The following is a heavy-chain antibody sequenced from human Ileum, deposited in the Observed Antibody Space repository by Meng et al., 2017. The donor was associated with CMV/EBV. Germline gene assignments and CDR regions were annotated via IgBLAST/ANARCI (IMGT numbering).Heavy chain of an antibody. Sequence: EVQVVGPGGGFVKPGGSLRLSCAASGFTFIATWMSWVRQAPGKGLEWLGHIKSKTDGGTTDYATPVKGRFIISRDDSKNTLYLQMNSLKTEDTAIYYCIKISGRWVWGQGTLVTVSS. CDR3: IKISGRWV. D-gene: IGHD1-26*01. CDR1: GFTFIATW. CDR2: IKSKTDGGTT. J-gene: IGHJ4*02. V-gene: IGHV3-15*01.